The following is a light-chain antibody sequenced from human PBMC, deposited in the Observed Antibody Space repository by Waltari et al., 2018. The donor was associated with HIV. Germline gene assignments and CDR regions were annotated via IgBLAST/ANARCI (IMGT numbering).Light chain of an antibody. J-gene: IGLJ2*01. V-gene: IGLV1-44*01. Sequence: QTVLTQPPSTSGTPGQPVITPCSGHSSTLGSNPVSWFPQLPGKAPKVLSYGQNQRPSGVPDRFSGSKSGTSASLAIGGLQSEDEADYYCASWDDSLNGPVFGGGTTLTVL. CDR2: GQN. CDR3: ASWDDSLNGPV. CDR1: SSTLGSNP.